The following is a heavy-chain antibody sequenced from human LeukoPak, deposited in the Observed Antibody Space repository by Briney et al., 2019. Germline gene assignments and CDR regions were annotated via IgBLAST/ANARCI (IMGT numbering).Heavy chain of an antibody. CDR1: GFTLSSYA. V-gene: IGHV3-23*01. J-gene: IGHJ4*02. CDR2: ISGSGGST. Sequence: GGSLRLSCAASGFTLSSYAMSWVRQAPGKGLEWVSAISGSGGSTYYADSVKGRFTISRDNSKNTLYLQMNSLRAEDTAVYFCAKLLLRFIVPYFDYWGQGTLFTVSS. D-gene: IGHD3-16*02. CDR3: AKLLLRFIVPYFDY.